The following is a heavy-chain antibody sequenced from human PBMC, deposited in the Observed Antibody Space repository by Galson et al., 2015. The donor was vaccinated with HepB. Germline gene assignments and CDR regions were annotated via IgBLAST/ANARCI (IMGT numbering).Heavy chain of an antibody. Sequence: SLRLSCAASGFTFSSYAMHWVRQAPGKGLEWVAVIWYDGSNKYYADSVKGRFTISRDNSKNTLYLQMNSLRAEDTAVYYCARDGQWLPRTYYYYYMDVWGKGTTVTVSS. D-gene: IGHD3-22*01. V-gene: IGHV3-33*08. CDR1: GFTFSSYA. CDR2: IWYDGSNK. J-gene: IGHJ6*03. CDR3: ARDGQWLPRTYYYYYMDV.